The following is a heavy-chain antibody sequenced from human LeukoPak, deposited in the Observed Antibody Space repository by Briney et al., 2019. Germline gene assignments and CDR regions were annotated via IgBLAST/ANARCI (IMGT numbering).Heavy chain of an antibody. CDR1: GDTFTSYD. J-gene: IGHJ4*02. Sequence: ASVKVSCKASGDTFTSYDVNWVRQATGQGLEWMGWMNPNSGNTGYAQKFQGRVTMTRNTFTSTAYMEPSSLRSEDTAIYYCVRTAGIFWSGAYYFDSWGQGTLVTVSS. CDR3: VRTAGIFWSGAYYFDS. D-gene: IGHD3-3*01. CDR2: MNPNSGNT. V-gene: IGHV1-8*01.